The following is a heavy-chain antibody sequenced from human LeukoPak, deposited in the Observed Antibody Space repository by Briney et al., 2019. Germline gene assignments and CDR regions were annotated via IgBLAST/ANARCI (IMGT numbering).Heavy chain of an antibody. CDR2: IWYDGSNK. CDR1: GFTFSSYG. CDR3: ARETVTTGPYYYYGMDV. Sequence: GGSLRLSCAASGFTFSSYGMHWVRQAPGKGLEWVAVIWYDGSNKYYADSVKGRFTISRDNSKNTLYLQMNSLRAEDTAVYYCARETVTTGPYYYYGMDVWGRGTTVTVSS. J-gene: IGHJ6*02. D-gene: IGHD4-11*01. V-gene: IGHV3-33*01.